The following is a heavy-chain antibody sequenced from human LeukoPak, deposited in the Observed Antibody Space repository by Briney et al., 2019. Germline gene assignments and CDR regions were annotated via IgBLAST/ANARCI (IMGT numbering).Heavy chain of an antibody. CDR2: ISGSDGST. J-gene: IGHJ4*02. CDR3: VRGWYSSGPFDY. V-gene: IGHV3-23*01. D-gene: IGHD6-19*01. CDR1: GFTFSSYA. Sequence: GGSLRLSCAASGFTFSSYAMSWVRQAPGKGLEWVSGISGSDGSTYYADSVKGRFTISRDYSKNTLYVQMNSLRAEDTAVYYCVRGWYSSGPFDYWGQGTLVTVSS.